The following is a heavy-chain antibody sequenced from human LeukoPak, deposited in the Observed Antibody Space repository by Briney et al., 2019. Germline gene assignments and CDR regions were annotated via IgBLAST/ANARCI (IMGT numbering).Heavy chain of an antibody. CDR2: IYHNGET. J-gene: IGHJ2*01. CDR3: STEADLGLYFDL. CDR1: GGSISGSSYY. D-gene: IGHD6-25*01. Sequence: KPSETLSLTCTVSGGSISGSSYYWGWVRQPPGRGLEWIAYIYHNGETFYNPSLKSRVPLSVDTSKNQFSLKLFSVPAAGPALFSCSTEADLGLYFDLWGRGSLVTVS. V-gene: IGHV4-39*07.